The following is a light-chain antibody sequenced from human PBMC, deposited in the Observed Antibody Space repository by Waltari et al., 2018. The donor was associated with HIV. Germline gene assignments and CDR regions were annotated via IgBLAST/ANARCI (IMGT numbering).Light chain of an antibody. J-gene: IGLJ2*01. V-gene: IGLV1-47*01. Sequence: QSVLTQPPSASGTPGQRVTISCSGSSSNIGSNYVYWYQQRPGTAPKLLIYRSNQRPSGVPGRFSGSKSGTSASLAISGLRSEDEADYYCAAWDDSLSGHVVFGGGTKLTVL. CDR2: RSN. CDR1: SSNIGSNY. CDR3: AAWDDSLSGHVV.